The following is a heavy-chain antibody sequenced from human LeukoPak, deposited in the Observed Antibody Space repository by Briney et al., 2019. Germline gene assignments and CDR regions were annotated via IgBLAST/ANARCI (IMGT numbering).Heavy chain of an antibody. J-gene: IGHJ4*02. V-gene: IGHV4-31*03. D-gene: IGHD2-2*01. Sequence: SETLSLTCTVSGGSISSGGYYWRWIRQHPGTGLEWIGYIYYSGSTYYNPSLKSRVTISVDTSKNQFSLKLSSVTAADTAVYYCARSRGGYCSSTSCSRFDYWGQGTLVTVSS. CDR3: ARSRGGYCSSTSCSRFDY. CDR1: GGSISSGGYY. CDR2: IYYSGST.